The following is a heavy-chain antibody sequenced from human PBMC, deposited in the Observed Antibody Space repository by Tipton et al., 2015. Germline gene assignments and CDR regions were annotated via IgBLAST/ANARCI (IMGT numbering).Heavy chain of an antibody. CDR1: GGSVSTSNYY. CDR2: ISYSGST. CDR3: ARLEEDCSDNICFAFDP. J-gene: IGHJ5*02. Sequence: TLSLTCTVSGGSVSTSNYYWGWIRQSPGKGLEWIGYISYSGSTHYNPSLKRRVTISLDTSKNQFSLKLSSVTAADTAVYYCARLEEDCSDNICFAFDPWGQGTLVTVSS. V-gene: IGHV4-61*05. D-gene: IGHD2-2*01.